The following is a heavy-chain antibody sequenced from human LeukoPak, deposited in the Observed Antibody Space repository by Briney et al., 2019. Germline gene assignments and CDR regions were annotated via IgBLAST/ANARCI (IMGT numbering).Heavy chain of an antibody. V-gene: IGHV3-30*03. CDR3: ATYRQVLLPFES. J-gene: IGHJ4*02. CDR1: GFSFTSYN. CDR2: ISYDGNIK. D-gene: IGHD2-8*02. Sequence: GGSLRLSCAASGFSFTSYNFHWVRQAPGKGLQWLGFISYDGNIKYEDSVKGRFTISRDNSKSTLSLQMNSLRAEDTAIYYCATYRQVLLPFESWGQGTLVTVSS.